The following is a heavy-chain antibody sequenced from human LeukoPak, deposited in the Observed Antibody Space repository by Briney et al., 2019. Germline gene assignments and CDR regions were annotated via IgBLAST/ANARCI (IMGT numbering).Heavy chain of an antibody. V-gene: IGHV4-39*01. CDR2: TYYSGST. J-gene: IGHJ4*02. D-gene: IGHD2-2*01. CDR1: GGSISSSSYY. Sequence: SETLSLTCTVSGGSISSSSYYWGWIRQPPGKGLEWIGSTYYSGSTYYNPSLKSRVTISVDTSNNQFSLKLSSVTAADTAVYYCARQERHCTTTSCYWGPFDYWGQGTLVTVSS. CDR3: ARQERHCTTTSCYWGPFDY.